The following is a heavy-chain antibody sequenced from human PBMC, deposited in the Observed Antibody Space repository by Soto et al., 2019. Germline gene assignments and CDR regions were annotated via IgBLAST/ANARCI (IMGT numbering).Heavy chain of an antibody. CDR3: ARGKLGAAHFDY. Sequence: QVQLQESGPGLVKPSQTLSLTCTVSGGSISSGGYYWSWIRQHPGKGLEWIGYIYYSGSTYYNPSLKSRVTISVDTSNNQFFLKLSSVTAADTAVYYCARGKLGAAHFDYWGQGTLVTVSS. CDR1: GGSISSGGYY. CDR2: IYYSGST. J-gene: IGHJ4*02. V-gene: IGHV4-31*03. D-gene: IGHD1-26*01.